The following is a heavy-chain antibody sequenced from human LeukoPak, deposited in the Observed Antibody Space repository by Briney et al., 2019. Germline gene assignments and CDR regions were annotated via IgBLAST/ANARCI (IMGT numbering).Heavy chain of an antibody. CDR1: GYSFTSYW. D-gene: IGHD3-3*01. CDR3: ARQRSLRYNWFDP. J-gene: IGHJ5*02. V-gene: IGHV5-51*01. CDR2: IYPGDSDT. Sequence: GESLKISRKGSGYSFTSYWIGWVRQMPGKGLEWMGIIYPGDSDTRYSPSFQGQVTISADKSISTAYLQWSSLRASDTAMYYCARQRSLRYNWFDPWGQGTLVTVSS.